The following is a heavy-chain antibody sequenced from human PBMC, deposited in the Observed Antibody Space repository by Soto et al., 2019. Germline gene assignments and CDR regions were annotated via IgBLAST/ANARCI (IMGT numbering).Heavy chain of an antibody. CDR2: IWFDGSHK. V-gene: IGHV3-33*01. CDR3: ARLTGSYFDS. D-gene: IGHD3-9*01. CDR1: GFIFSNHG. Sequence: GGSLRLSCAASGFIFSNHGMLWARQAPGKGLEWVAVIWFDGSHKYYSDSVKGRFTISRDNSKNTLYLQMNSLRAEDTAVYYCARLTGSYFDSWGQGTLVTVSS. J-gene: IGHJ4*02.